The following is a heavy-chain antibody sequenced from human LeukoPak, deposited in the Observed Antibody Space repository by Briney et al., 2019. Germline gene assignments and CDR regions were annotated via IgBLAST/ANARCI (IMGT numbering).Heavy chain of an antibody. CDR1: GGSFSHYY. J-gene: IGHJ6*03. CDR2: INDSGTL. D-gene: IGHD1-7*01. V-gene: IGHV4-34*01. CDR3: ARRWNYGRNYYIDV. Sequence: SETLSLTCAVYGGSFSHYYWSWIRQSPGMGLEWIGEINDSGTLNYNPSLMSRVTISLAKSKNQFSLRLSSATAADTALYYCARRWNYGRNYYIDVWGKGATVSVSS.